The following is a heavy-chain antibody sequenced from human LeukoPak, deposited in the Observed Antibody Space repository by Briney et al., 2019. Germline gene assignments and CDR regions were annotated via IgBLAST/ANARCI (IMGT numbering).Heavy chain of an antibody. D-gene: IGHD3-22*01. CDR1: GGSISSYY. CDR3: AREHYDSSGYYSNYYYYYGMDV. Sequence: SETLSLTCTVSGGSISSYYWSWLRQPPGKGLEWIGYIYYSGSTNYNPSFKSRVTISVDTSKNQFSLKLSSVTAADTAVYYCAREHYDSSGYYSNYYYYYGMDVWGQGTTVTVSS. V-gene: IGHV4-59*12. CDR2: IYYSGST. J-gene: IGHJ6*02.